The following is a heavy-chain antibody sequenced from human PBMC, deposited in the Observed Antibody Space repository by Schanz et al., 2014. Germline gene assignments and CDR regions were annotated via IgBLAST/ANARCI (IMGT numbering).Heavy chain of an antibody. V-gene: IGHV3-23*01. D-gene: IGHD3-10*01. CDR3: AKGRFGELSAFDI. CDR1: GFTLSNYA. CDR2: MNESHSTI. J-gene: IGHJ3*02. Sequence: DVHLLESGGGVVQPGRSLRLSCAASGFTLSNYAMSWVRQARGKGLEWVSAMNESHSTIYYADSVRGRFTISRDNAENTLFLQMNSLRAEDTAVYYCAKGRFGELSAFDIWGQGTMVTVSS.